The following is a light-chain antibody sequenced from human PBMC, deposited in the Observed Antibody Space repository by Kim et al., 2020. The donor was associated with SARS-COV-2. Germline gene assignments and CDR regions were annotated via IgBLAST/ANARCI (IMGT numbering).Light chain of an antibody. V-gene: IGKV3-20*01. CDR1: QSVTSDY. Sequence: PGGRATLSCRASQSVTSDYLAWYQQKPGQAPRLLIYGASTRATGIPDRFSGSGSGTDFALTISRLEPEDFAVYYCQQYGSSPNTFGQGTKLEI. CDR3: QQYGSSPNT. J-gene: IGKJ2*01. CDR2: GAS.